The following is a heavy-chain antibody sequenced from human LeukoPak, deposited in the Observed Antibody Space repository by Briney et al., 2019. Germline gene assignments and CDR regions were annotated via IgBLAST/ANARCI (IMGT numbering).Heavy chain of an antibody. J-gene: IGHJ4*02. V-gene: IGHV3-30*18. CDR1: GFTFSDYS. Sequence: GGSLRLSCAASGFTFSDYSMNWVRQAPGKGLEWVAVISYDGSNKYYADSVKGRFTISRDNSKNTLYLQMDSLRAEDTAVYYCAKDRRQSGYFDYWGQGTLVTVSS. CDR3: AKDRRQSGYFDY. D-gene: IGHD1-26*01. CDR2: ISYDGSNK.